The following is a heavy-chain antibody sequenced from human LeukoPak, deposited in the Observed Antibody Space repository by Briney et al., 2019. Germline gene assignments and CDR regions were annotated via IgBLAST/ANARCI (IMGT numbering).Heavy chain of an antibody. J-gene: IGHJ4*02. CDR1: GFTFSSHW. V-gene: IGHV3-21*01. D-gene: IGHD2-2*01. CDR2: ISPRSSYR. Sequence: GGSLRLSCAASGFTFSSHWMHWVRQAPGKGLEWVSSISPRSSYRYYADSVKGRFTISRDNAKNSLNLQMNSLRAEDTAVYYCARGRGCSSMSCYPDYWGQGTLVTVSS. CDR3: ARGRGCSSMSCYPDY.